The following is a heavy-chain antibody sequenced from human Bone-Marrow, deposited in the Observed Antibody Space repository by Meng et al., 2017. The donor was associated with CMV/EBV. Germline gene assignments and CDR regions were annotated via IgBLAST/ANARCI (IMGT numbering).Heavy chain of an antibody. J-gene: IGHJ3*02. D-gene: IGHD6-13*01. V-gene: IGHV3-74*01. CDR1: GSTLSSYW. CDR2: LSDNGVT. CDR3: ARKRNIATAGRGDAFDI. Sequence: GGSLRLSCAASGSTLSSYWMHWVRQAPGKGLVWVSRLSDNGVTAYADSVKGRFTISRDSATNSLFLQMNSLRAEDTAVYYCARKRNIATAGRGDAFDIWGQGTMVTVSS.